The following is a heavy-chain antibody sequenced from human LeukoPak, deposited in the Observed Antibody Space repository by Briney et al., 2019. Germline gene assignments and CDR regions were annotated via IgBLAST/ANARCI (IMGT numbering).Heavy chain of an antibody. V-gene: IGHV3-48*01. J-gene: IGHJ4*02. CDR3: ARSAVQANTPLYFDF. D-gene: IGHD1-26*01. Sequence: SGGSLRLSCSASGFSFASYGMNWVRQAPGSGLKWVAYISAGSSNTFYADSVKGRFTISRDDADNFLHLQMNSLSAEDTAVYYCARSAVQANTPLYFDFWGQGALVTVSS. CDR2: ISAGSSNT. CDR1: GFSFASYG.